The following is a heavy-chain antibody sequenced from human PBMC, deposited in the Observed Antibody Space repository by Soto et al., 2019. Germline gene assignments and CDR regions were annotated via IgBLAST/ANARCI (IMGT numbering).Heavy chain of an antibody. CDR1: GFTFSSYG. Sequence: QVQLVESGGGVVQPGKSLRLSCAGSGFTFSSYGMDWVRQAPGKGLEWVAVISYDGSKKYYADSVKGRFTISRDNSQNTLYLQMSSLRVDDTAVYYCAKDRMGAGVRGYFDYWGQGTLVTVSS. D-gene: IGHD3-10*01. J-gene: IGHJ4*02. CDR2: ISYDGSKK. CDR3: AKDRMGAGVRGYFDY. V-gene: IGHV3-30*18.